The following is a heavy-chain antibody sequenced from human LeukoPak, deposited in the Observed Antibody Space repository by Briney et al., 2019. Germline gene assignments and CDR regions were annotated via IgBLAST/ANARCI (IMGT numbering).Heavy chain of an antibody. V-gene: IGHV3-21*01. D-gene: IGHD1-7*01. J-gene: IGHJ4*02. Sequence: PGGSLRLSCAASGFTFSSYSMNWVRQAPGKGLEWVSSISNSSSYIYYADSVKGRFTISRDNAKNSLYLQMNSLRAEDTAVYYCARDPPDNWNYLFDYWGQGTLVTVSS. CDR3: ARDPPDNWNYLFDY. CDR1: GFTFSSYS. CDR2: ISNSSSYI.